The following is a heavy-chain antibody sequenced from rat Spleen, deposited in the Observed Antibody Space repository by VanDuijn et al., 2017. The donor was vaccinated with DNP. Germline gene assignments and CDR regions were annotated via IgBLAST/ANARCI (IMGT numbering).Heavy chain of an antibody. J-gene: IGHJ3*01. D-gene: IGHD1-1*01. V-gene: IGHV5-7*01. CDR2: IDRSGYRT. Sequence: EVQLVESGGGLVQPGKSLQLSCSASGFTFSHYDMAWVRQAPKKGLEWGATIDRSGYRTYYADSVNGRFSISRNNAKSSQYPQMNSLKSEDTATYYCTRHIYSGNWFAYWGQGTLVTVSS. CDR1: GFTFSHYD. CDR3: TRHIYSGNWFAY.